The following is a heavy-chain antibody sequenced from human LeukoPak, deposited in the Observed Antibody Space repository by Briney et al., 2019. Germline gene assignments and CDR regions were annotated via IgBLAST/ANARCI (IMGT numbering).Heavy chain of an antibody. Sequence: SETLSLTCTVSGGSISSGNYYWSWIRQPPGKGLEWIGYIHYTGSTYYNPSLKSRVTTSVDTSKNQFSLKMNSVTAADTAVYYCASGNYYQDYWGQGTVVTVSP. CDR1: GGSISSGNYY. J-gene: IGHJ4*02. D-gene: IGHD1-26*01. V-gene: IGHV4-30-4*01. CDR3: ASGNYYQDY. CDR2: IHYTGST.